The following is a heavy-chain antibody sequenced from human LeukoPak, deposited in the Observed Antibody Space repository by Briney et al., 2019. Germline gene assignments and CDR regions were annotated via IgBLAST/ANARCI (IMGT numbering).Heavy chain of an antibody. J-gene: IGHJ5*02. CDR2: IYSSGKT. Sequence: PSETLSLTCTVSGGSISSYYWSWIRQPPGKGLEWIGYIYSSGKTNYNPSLKTRVTISVASSQNQCSLKLSSVTAADTAVYYCARGRSSGWCGELDPWGQGTLVTVSS. CDR1: GGSISSYY. D-gene: IGHD6-19*01. CDR3: ARGRSSGWCGELDP. V-gene: IGHV4-59*01.